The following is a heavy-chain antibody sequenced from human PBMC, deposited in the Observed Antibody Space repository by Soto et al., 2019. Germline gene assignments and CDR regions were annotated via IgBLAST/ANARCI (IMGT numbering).Heavy chain of an antibody. V-gene: IGHV3-74*01. Sequence: EVQVVESGGGLVQPGRSLRLSCEASGCSYSSYWMHWVRQAPGKGPVWVSRINSDGSSTIYADSVKGRFTISRDNAKNTLYLQMNSLRAEDTAVYYCARRYSSGWIDYWGQGTLVPVSS. J-gene: IGHJ4*02. CDR3: ARRYSSGWIDY. D-gene: IGHD6-19*01. CDR2: INSDGSST. CDR1: GCSYSSYW.